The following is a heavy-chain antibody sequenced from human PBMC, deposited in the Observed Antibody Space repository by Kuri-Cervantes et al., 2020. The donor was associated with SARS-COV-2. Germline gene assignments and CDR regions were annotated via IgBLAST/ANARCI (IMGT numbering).Heavy chain of an antibody. J-gene: IGHJ3*02. CDR3: ARRGSSGWYRAFDI. D-gene: IGHD6-19*01. Sequence: SETLSLTCTVSGGSISSSSYYWGWIRQHAGNGLEWIGSIYYSGSTYYNPSLKSRVTISVDTSKNQFSLKLSSVTAADTAVYYCARRGSSGWYRAFDIWGQGTMVTVSS. V-gene: IGHV4-39*01. CDR2: IYYSGST. CDR1: GGSISSSSYY.